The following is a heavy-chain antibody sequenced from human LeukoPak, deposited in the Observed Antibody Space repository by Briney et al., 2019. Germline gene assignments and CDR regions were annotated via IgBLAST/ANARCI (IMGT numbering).Heavy chain of an antibody. J-gene: IGHJ4*02. CDR1: GFAFSSYG. CDR2: IWYDGSNK. V-gene: IGHV3-33*03. CDR3: ATAGNYRFDY. Sequence: GRSLRLSCAASGFAFSSYGMHWVRQAPGKGLEWVAVIWYDGSNKYYADSVKGRLTISRDNAKNTLYLQMNSLRVEDTALYFCATAGNYRFDYWGQGTLVTVSS. D-gene: IGHD1-7*01.